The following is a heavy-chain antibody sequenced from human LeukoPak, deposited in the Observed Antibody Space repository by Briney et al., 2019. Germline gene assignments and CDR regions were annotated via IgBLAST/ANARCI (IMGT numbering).Heavy chain of an antibody. J-gene: IGHJ3*02. D-gene: IGHD2-15*01. CDR2: IYYSGTT. CDR1: GGSITNFY. V-gene: IGHV4-59*01. CDR3: ARSPGGGFDI. Sequence: PSETLSLTCTVSGGSITNFYGGWIRQSPGKGLELIGYIYYSGTTNYSLSLKSGVIISVDTSKKQFSQKLSSVTAADTAVYYCARSPGGGFDIWGQGTMVTVSS.